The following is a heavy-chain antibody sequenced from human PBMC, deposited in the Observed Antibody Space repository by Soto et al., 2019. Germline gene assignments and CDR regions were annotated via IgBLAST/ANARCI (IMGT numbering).Heavy chain of an antibody. CDR3: ARRPKSRLAAAGGWFDP. CDR1: GYTFTGYY. CDR2: INPNSGGT. J-gene: IGHJ5*02. V-gene: IGHV1-2*02. D-gene: IGHD6-13*01. Sequence: QVQLVQSGAEVKKPGASVKVSCKASGYTFTGYYMHWVRQAPGQGLEWMGWINPNSGGTNYAQKFQGRVTMTRDTSISTAYMELSRLRSGDRAVYYCARRPKSRLAAAGGWFDPWGQGTLVTVSS.